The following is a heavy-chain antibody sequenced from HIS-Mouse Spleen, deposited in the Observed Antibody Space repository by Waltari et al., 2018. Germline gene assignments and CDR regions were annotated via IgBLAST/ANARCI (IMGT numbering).Heavy chain of an antibody. CDR2: IYYSGST. D-gene: IGHD6-13*01. CDR3: AREIPYSSSWYDWYFDL. V-gene: IGHV4-39*07. CDR1: GGSISSSSYY. Sequence: QLQLQESCPGLVKPSETLSPTCTVSGGSISSSSYYWRWIRQPPGKGLEWIGSIYYSGSTYYNPSLKSRVTISVGTSKNQFSLKLSSVTAADTAVYYCAREIPYSSSWYDWYFDLWGRGTLVTVSS. J-gene: IGHJ2*01.